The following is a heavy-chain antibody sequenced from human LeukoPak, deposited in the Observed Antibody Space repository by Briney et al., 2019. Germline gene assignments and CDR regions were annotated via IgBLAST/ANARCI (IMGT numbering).Heavy chain of an antibody. D-gene: IGHD2-2*01. CDR2: IWSDGSSQ. V-gene: IGHV3-33*01. CDR3: ASGVPAAIY. CDR1: GFTFSNYF. Sequence: GGSLRLSCVASGFTFSNYFMHWVRQAPGRGLDWVALIWSDGSSQYYADSVKGRFTISRDNSKNTLYLQMNSLRAEDTVVYYCASGVPAAIYWGQGTLVTVSS. J-gene: IGHJ4*02.